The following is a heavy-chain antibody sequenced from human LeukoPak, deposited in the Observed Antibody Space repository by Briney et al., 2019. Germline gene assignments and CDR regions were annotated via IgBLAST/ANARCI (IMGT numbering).Heavy chain of an antibody. J-gene: IGHJ4*02. CDR3: ARDQGIAAAGPFARFDY. CDR2: IITIFGTP. D-gene: IGHD6-13*01. Sequence: GASVKVSCKASGGTFSSYAISWVRQAPGQGLEWMGGIITIFGTPTYAQKFQGRVTITADESTSTAYMELSSLRSEDTAVYYCARDQGIAAAGPFARFDYWGQGTLVTVSS. V-gene: IGHV1-69*13. CDR1: GGTFSSYA.